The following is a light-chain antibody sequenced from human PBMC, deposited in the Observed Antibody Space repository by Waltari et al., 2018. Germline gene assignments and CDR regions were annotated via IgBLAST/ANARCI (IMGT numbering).Light chain of an antibody. Sequence: DIQMTQSPSTLSASVGDRVIITCRASQSISKWLAWYQQKPGKAPNLLIYKASTLESGDPSRLSGSGSGTDFSLTISSLQPDDFATYYCQQYNSYSLLTFGGGTKIEIK. CDR3: QQYNSYSLLT. J-gene: IGKJ4*01. CDR1: QSISKW. CDR2: KAS. V-gene: IGKV1-5*03.